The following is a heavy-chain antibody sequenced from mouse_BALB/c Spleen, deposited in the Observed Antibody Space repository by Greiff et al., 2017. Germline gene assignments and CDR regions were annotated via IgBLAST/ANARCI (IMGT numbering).Heavy chain of an antibody. CDR2: INPNNGGT. J-gene: IGHJ3*01. CDR1: GYTFTDYT. CDR3: ARDYYGSSYSWSAD. Sequence: EVQLQQSGPELVKPGASVKISCKTSGYTFTDYTMHWVKQSHGKSLEWIGGINPNNGGTSYNQKFKGKATLTVDKSSSTAYMELRSLTSEESAVYDGARDYYGSSYSWSADWGQGTLVTVSA. V-gene: IGHV1-18*01. D-gene: IGHD1-1*01.